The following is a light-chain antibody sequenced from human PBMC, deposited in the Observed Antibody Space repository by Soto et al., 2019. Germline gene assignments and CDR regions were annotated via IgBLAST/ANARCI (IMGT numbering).Light chain of an antibody. CDR2: GDT. Sequence: QSVLTQPPSVSGAPGQRVTISCTGSSSNIGAGYDAHWYQQLPGKVPKLLIYGDTNRPSGVPDRFSGSKSGTSATLGITGLQTGDEADYYCGTWDSSLSAVVFGGGTKLTVL. CDR3: GTWDSSLSAVV. CDR1: SSNIGAGYD. V-gene: IGLV1-40*01. J-gene: IGLJ2*01.